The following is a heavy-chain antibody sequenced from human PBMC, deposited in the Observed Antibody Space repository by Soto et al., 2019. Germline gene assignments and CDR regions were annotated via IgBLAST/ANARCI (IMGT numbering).Heavy chain of an antibody. Sequence: GSLTLSCAASGFIVRDNFMICLRQAPGKGLEWVSALYRGGVAYYADAVKGRFIISRDNPKNTLYLQMTSLRVDDSAIYYCARALVEVPAHPRLDAFDLWGQGTVVNVSS. CDR2: LYRGGVA. CDR3: ARALVEVPAHPRLDAFDL. D-gene: IGHD2-15*01. J-gene: IGHJ3*01. V-gene: IGHV3-53*01. CDR1: GFIVRDNF.